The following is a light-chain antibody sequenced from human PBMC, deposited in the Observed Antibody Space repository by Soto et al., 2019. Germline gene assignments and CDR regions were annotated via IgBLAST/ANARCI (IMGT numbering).Light chain of an antibody. CDR2: EAS. Sequence: DIQLTQSPSLLSASIGDRVTITCRASHDISTFLAWYQQKPGKAPKLLIYEASTLQSGVPSRFSGSGSGTEFTLTISSLQPEDFATYYCQHSFSTPLTFGGGTKVDIK. CDR1: HDISTF. CDR3: QHSFSTPLT. J-gene: IGKJ4*01. V-gene: IGKV1-9*01.